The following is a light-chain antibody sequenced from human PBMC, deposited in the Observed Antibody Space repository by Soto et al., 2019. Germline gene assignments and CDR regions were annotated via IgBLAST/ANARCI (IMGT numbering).Light chain of an antibody. J-gene: IGLJ1*01. V-gene: IGLV2-14*01. CDR1: SSDVGSYNS. CDR2: DVG. CDR3: SSYTSSTTYV. Sequence: QSALTQPASVSGSPGQSITISCTGTSSDVGSYNSVSWYQQHPGKAPKLMIYDVGNRPSGVSNRFSGSKSGNTASLTISGLQAEDEADYYCSSYTSSTTYVFGTGTKVTVL.